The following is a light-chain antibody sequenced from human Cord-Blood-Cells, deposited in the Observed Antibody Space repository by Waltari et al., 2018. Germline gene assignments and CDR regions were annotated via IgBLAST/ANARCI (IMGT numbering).Light chain of an antibody. J-gene: IGKJ1*01. V-gene: IGKV1-39*01. CDR2: AAS. CDR3: QQSYSTPWT. Sequence: DIQMTQCPSSLSASVGDRVTITCRASQSISSYLNWYQQKPGKAPKLLIHAASSLQSGVPSRFSGSGSGTDFTLTISSLQPEDFATYYCQQSYSTPWTFGQGTKVEIK. CDR1: QSISSY.